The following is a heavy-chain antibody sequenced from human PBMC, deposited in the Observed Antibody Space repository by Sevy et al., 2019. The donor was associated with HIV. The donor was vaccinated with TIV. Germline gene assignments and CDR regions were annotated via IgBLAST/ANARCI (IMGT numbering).Heavy chain of an antibody. D-gene: IGHD3-22*01. CDR3: ARAFNPYYYDSRAVGY. CDR1: GFTFSSYA. CDR2: ISYDGSNK. Sequence: GGSLRLSCAASGFTFSSYAMHWVRQAPGKGLEWVAVISYDGSNKYYADSVKGRFTISRDNSKNTLYLQMSSLRAEDTAVYYCARAFNPYYYDSRAVGYWGQGTLVTVSS. J-gene: IGHJ4*02. V-gene: IGHV3-30-3*01.